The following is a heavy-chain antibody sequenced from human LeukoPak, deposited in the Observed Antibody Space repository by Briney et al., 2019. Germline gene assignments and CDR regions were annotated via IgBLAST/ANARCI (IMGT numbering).Heavy chain of an antibody. Sequence: SETLSLTCTVSRGSISSYYWSWIRQPAGKGLEWIGRIYTSGSTNYNPSLKSRVPMSVDTSKNQFSLKLSSVTAADTAVYYCARGGGYCSGGSCYGYWGQGTLVTVSS. CDR3: ARGGGYCSGGSCYGY. V-gene: IGHV4-4*07. D-gene: IGHD2-15*01. J-gene: IGHJ4*02. CDR2: IYTSGST. CDR1: RGSISSYY.